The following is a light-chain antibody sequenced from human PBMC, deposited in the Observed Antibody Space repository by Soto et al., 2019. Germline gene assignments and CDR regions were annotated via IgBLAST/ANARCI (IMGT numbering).Light chain of an antibody. Sequence: DIQMTQSPSSLSASVGERVTITCRASQNINTFLNWYKQRPGKVPQLLIYSASTLQSGAPSRFSGSGSGTDFTLTISSLQPEDFATYYCQQSFTTQFTFGPGTRVDV. CDR3: QQSFTTQFT. CDR2: SAS. CDR1: QNINTF. J-gene: IGKJ3*01. V-gene: IGKV1-39*01.